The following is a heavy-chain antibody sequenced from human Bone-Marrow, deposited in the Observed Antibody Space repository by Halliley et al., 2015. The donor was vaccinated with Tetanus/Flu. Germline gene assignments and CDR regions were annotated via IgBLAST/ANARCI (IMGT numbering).Heavy chain of an antibody. Sequence: GKGRGGMGEIYHEGGTNYTPSLRSGVPISVDKSKNQFSLKRESVTAADTAVYYCVLNGYYSLDYWGPGTLVTVSS. CDR2: IYHEGGT. D-gene: IGHD3-3*01. J-gene: IGHJ4*02. CDR3: VLNGYYSLDY. V-gene: IGHV4-4*02.